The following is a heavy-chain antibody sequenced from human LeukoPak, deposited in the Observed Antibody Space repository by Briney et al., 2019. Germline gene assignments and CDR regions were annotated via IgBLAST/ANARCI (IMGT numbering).Heavy chain of an antibody. V-gene: IGHV1-69-2*01. Sequence: ASVKISCKVSGYTFTDYYMHWVQQAPGKRLEWMGLVDPEDGETIYAEKFQGRVTITADTSTDTAYMELSSLRSEDTAVYYCATGFGYYFDYWGQGTLVTVSS. CDR2: VDPEDGET. CDR1: GYTFTDYY. D-gene: IGHD3-10*01. CDR3: ATGFGYYFDY. J-gene: IGHJ4*02.